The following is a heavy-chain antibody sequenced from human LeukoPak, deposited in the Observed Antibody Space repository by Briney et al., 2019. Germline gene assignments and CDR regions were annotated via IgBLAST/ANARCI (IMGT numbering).Heavy chain of an antibody. J-gene: IGHJ6*03. V-gene: IGHV4-34*01. CDR3: ARVYGDYVVYYYYYMDV. Sequence: PSETLSLTCAVYGGSFSGYYWSWIRQPPGKGLEWIGEINHSGSTNYNPSLKSRVTISVDTSKNQFSLKLSSVTAADTAVYYCARVYGDYVVYYYYYMDVWGKGTTVTVSS. CDR1: GGSFSGYY. D-gene: IGHD4-17*01. CDR2: INHSGST.